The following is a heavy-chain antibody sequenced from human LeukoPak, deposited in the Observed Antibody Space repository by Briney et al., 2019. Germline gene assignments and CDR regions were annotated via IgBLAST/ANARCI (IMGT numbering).Heavy chain of an antibody. CDR1: GGSFSGYY. CDR2: INHSGST. V-gene: IGHV4-34*01. J-gene: IGHJ6*02. Sequence: SETLSLTCAVYGGSFSGYYWSWIRQPPGKGLEWIGEINHSGSTNYNPSLKSRVTISVDTSKNQFSLKLSSVTAADTAVYYCARRGVSRLPIVVVPAAIGFLYGMDVWGQGTTVTVSS. CDR3: ARRGVSRLPIVVVPAAIGFLYGMDV. D-gene: IGHD2-2*01.